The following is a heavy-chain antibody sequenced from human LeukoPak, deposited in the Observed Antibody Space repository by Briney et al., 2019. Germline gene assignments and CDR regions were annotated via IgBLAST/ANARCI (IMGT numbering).Heavy chain of an antibody. J-gene: IGHJ3*02. CDR3: ARGLGYCSGGSCPRRAFDI. CDR1: GFTFSYYY. Sequence: GGSLRLSCAASGFTFSYYYMSWIRQAPGKGLEWVSFISSSGSTIYYADSMKGRFTISRYNAKNSVYLQMNSLRAEDTAVYYCARGLGYCSGGSCPRRAFDIWGQGTVVTVSS. CDR2: ISSSGSTI. V-gene: IGHV3-11*01. D-gene: IGHD2-15*01.